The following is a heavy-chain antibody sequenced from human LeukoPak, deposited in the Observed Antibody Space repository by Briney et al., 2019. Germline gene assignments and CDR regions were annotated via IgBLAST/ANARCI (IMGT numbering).Heavy chain of an antibody. CDR2: IKQDGSEK. CDR3: ARGRYYDSSGHPDAFDI. V-gene: IGHV3-7*01. D-gene: IGHD3-22*01. Sequence: GGSLRLSCAASGFTFSSYWMSWVRQAPGKGLEWVANIKQDGSEKYYVDSVKGRFTISRDNAKNSLFLQMNSLRAEDTAVYYCARGRYYDSSGHPDAFDIWGQGTMVTVSS. CDR1: GFTFSSYW. J-gene: IGHJ3*02.